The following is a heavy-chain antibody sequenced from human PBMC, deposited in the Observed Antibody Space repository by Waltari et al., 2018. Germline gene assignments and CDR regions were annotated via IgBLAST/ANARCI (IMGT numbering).Heavy chain of an antibody. J-gene: IGHJ5*02. CDR2: IHYSGKP. V-gene: IGHV4-39*01. CDR1: GGSLSSSDYY. CDR3: ARHRARACSGGTCWFDWFDP. D-gene: IGHD2-15*01. Sequence: QLQLQESGPGLVKPSETLSLTCTVSGGSLSSSDYYWGWIRQPPGKGLEWIGRIHYSGKPQYNPPPKSRITRCVDPSNNQVSLKLTAVTAADTAVYYCARHRARACSGGTCWFDWFDPWGQGTRVTDSS.